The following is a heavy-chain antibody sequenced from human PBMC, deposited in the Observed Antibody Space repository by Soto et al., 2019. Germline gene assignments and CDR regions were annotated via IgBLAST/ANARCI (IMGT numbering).Heavy chain of an antibody. V-gene: IGHV3-11*04. CDR1: GFTFSDYY. J-gene: IGHJ6*03. CDR3: ARETGSAATFGNYYYMDV. Sequence: GGSLRLSCAASGFTFSDYYMSWIRQAPGKGLEWVSYISSSSSTIYYADSVKGRFTISRDNAKNSLYLQMNSLRAEDTAVYYCARETGSAATFGNYYYMDVWGKGTTVTVS. CDR2: ISSSSSTI. D-gene: IGHD2-2*01.